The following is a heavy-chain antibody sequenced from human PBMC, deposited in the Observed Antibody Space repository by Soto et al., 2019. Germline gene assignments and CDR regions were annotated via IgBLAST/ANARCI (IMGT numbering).Heavy chain of an antibody. V-gene: IGHV3-30*18. Sequence: QVQLVESGGGVVQPGRSLRLSCAASGFTFSSYGMHWVRQAPGKGLEWVAVISYDGSNKYYADSVKGRFTISRDNSKNTLYLQMNNLRAEDTAGYYCAKVVAGTGFDPWGQGTLVTVSS. CDR2: ISYDGSNK. D-gene: IGHD6-19*01. CDR3: AKVVAGTGFDP. J-gene: IGHJ5*02. CDR1: GFTFSSYG.